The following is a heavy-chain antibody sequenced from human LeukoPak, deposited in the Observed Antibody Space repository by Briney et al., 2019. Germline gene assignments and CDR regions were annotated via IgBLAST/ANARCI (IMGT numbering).Heavy chain of an antibody. J-gene: IGHJ5*02. CDR1: GYTFTGYY. Sequence: ASVKVSCKASGYTFTGYYMHWVRQAPGQGLEWMGWINPNSGGTNYAQKFQGRVTMTRDTSISTAYMELSRLRSEDTAVYYCARLFYYYDSSGYHQGFDPWGQGTLVTVSS. CDR3: ARLFYYYDSSGYHQGFDP. D-gene: IGHD3-22*01. V-gene: IGHV1-2*02. CDR2: INPNSGGT.